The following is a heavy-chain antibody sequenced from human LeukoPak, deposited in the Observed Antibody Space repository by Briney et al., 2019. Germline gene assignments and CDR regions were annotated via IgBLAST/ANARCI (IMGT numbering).Heavy chain of an antibody. V-gene: IGHV4-30-4*01. CDR1: GGSISSGDYY. D-gene: IGHD3-10*01. CDR3: AREDYYGSGSYYTYYFYY. J-gene: IGHJ4*02. Sequence: SETLSLTCTVSGGSISSGDYYWSWIRQPPGKGLEWIGYIYYSGSTSYNPSLKSRVTISVDTSKNQFSLKLSSVTAADTAVYYCAREDYYGSGSYYTYYFYYWGQGTLVTVSS. CDR2: IYYSGST.